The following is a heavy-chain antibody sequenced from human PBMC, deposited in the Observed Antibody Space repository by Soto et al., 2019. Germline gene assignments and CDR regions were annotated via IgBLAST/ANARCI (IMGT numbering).Heavy chain of an antibody. CDR1: GGSVSSGSYY. Sequence: SETLSLTCTVSGGSVSSGSYYWSWIRQPPGKGLEWIGYIYYSGSTNYNPSLKSRVTISVDTSKNQFSLKLSSVTAADTAVYYCARDYYDSSHNNWFDPWGQGTLVTVS. D-gene: IGHD3-22*01. J-gene: IGHJ5*02. CDR2: IYYSGST. V-gene: IGHV4-61*01. CDR3: ARDYYDSSHNNWFDP.